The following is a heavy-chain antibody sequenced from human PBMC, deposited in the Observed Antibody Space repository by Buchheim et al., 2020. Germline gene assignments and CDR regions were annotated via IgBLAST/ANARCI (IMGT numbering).Heavy chain of an antibody. D-gene: IGHD2-2*01. V-gene: IGHV4-34*01. J-gene: IGHJ4*02. CDR1: GGSLSGYY. Sequence: QVQLQQWGAGLLKPSETLSLTCAVYGGSLSGYYWTWIRQSPEKGLEWIGEINHSGNTNYNPSFKSRVSISIETPKREVSLKLTSATAADTAVYYCARLLWCSYGCYHYFDYWGQGTL. CDR3: ARLLWCSYGCYHYFDY. CDR2: INHSGNT.